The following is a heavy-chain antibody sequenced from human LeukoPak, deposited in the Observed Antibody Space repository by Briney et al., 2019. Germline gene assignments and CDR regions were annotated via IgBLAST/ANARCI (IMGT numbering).Heavy chain of an antibody. CDR1: GFNFSSHW. D-gene: IGHD6-13*01. V-gene: IGHV3-7*01. CDR2: IKKDGGEI. CDR3: ARDRRAASAPDY. J-gene: IGHJ4*02. Sequence: GGSLRLSCAASGFNFSSHWMSWVRQAPGKGLEWVANIKKDGGEIFYADSVKGRFTIFRDNAKNALYPQMSSLRGEDTALYYCARDRRAASAPDYWGQGTLVTVSS.